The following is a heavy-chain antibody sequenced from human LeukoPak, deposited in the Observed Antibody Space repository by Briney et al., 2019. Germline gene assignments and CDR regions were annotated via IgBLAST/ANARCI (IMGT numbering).Heavy chain of an antibody. CDR2: INSDGSST. D-gene: IGHD3-3*01. V-gene: IGHV3-74*01. CDR1: GFTFSSYW. J-gene: IGHJ3*02. CDR3: ARGKVGVLPQDAFDI. Sequence: GGSLRLSCAAPGFTFSSYWMHWVCHAPGKGLVWVSRINSDGSSTSYADSVKGRFTISRDNAKNTLYLQMNSLRAEDTAVYYCARGKVGVLPQDAFDIWGQGTMVTVSS.